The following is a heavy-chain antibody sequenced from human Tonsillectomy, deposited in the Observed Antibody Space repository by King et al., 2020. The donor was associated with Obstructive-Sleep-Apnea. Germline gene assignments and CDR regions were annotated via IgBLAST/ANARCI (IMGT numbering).Heavy chain of an antibody. CDR1: GFSLSSYT. CDR2: ISSTENYI. V-gene: IGHV3-21*01. Sequence: EVQLVESGGGLVKPGGSLRISCAASGFSLSSYTMNWVRQAPGKGLQWVSSISSTENYIYYADSVKGRFTISRDNAKNSLYLQMNSLRGDDTALYYCAILGGYDFEEDYWGQGTLVTVSS. CDR3: AILGGYDFEEDY. D-gene: IGHD5-12*01. J-gene: IGHJ4*02.